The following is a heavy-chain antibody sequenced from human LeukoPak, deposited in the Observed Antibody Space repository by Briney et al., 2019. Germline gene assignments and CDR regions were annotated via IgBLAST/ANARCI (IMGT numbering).Heavy chain of an antibody. Sequence: ASVKVSCKASGYTITNNYMHWVRQAPGQGLEWMGVINPSGTGTSYAQKFQGRITMTRDTSISTAYMELSRLRSDDTAVYYCARELGYYGSGSYYGYWGQGTLVTVSS. D-gene: IGHD3-10*01. V-gene: IGHV1-46*01. CDR2: INPSGTGT. CDR3: ARELGYYGSGSYYGY. J-gene: IGHJ4*02. CDR1: GYTITNNY.